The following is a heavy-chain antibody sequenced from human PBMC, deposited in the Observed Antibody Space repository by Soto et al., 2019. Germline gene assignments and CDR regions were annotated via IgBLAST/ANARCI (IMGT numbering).Heavy chain of an antibody. D-gene: IGHD1-26*01. CDR3: ARDVGFDY. V-gene: IGHV1-18*01. CDR2: ISAYNGNT. Sequence: GVPVKVSCKACRYGFACYGISWVRQAPGQGLEWMGWISAYNGNTNYAQKLQGRVTMTTDTSTSTAYMELRSLRSDDTAVYYCARDVGFDYWGQGTLVTVSS. CDR1: RYGFACYG. J-gene: IGHJ4*02.